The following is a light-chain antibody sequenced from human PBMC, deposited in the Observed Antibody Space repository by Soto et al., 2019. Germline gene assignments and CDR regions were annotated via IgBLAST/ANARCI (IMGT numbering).Light chain of an antibody. CDR3: QQSYINPRT. J-gene: IGKJ1*01. CDR1: QSISSY. V-gene: IGKV1-39*01. Sequence: DIQMTQSPSSLSASVGDRVTITCRASQSISSYLNWYQQKPGKAPKLLIYAASSLQTGVPSRVSGSGSGTNFSPTISSLQPEDFSNYYCQQSYINPRTFGQGTKVDIK. CDR2: AAS.